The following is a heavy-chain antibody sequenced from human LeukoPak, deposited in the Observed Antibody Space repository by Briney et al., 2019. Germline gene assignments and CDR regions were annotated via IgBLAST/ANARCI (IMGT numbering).Heavy chain of an antibody. V-gene: IGHV1-46*01. J-gene: IGHJ4*02. CDR3: ARVSGPVYYYDSSGYSPFDY. D-gene: IGHD3-22*01. Sequence: ASVKVSCKASGYTFTSYYMHWVRQAPGQGPEWMGIINPSGGSTSYAQKFQGRVTMTRDTSTSTVYMELSSLRSEDTAVYYCARVSGPVYYYDSSGYSPFDYWGQGTLVTVSS. CDR2: INPSGGST. CDR1: GYTFTSYY.